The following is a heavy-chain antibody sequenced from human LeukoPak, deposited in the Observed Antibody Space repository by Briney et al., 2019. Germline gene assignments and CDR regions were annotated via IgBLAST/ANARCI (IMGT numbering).Heavy chain of an antibody. CDR3: ARPLKYSSSWYPGY. CDR1: EFTFSSYA. V-gene: IGHV3-64*01. J-gene: IGHJ4*02. D-gene: IGHD6-13*01. Sequence: GGSLRLSCAASEFTFSSYAMHWVRQAPGKGLGYVSAISSNGGSTYYANSVKGRFTISRDNSKNTLYLQMGSLRAEDMAVYYCARPLKYSSSWYPGYWGQGTLVTVSS. CDR2: ISSNGGST.